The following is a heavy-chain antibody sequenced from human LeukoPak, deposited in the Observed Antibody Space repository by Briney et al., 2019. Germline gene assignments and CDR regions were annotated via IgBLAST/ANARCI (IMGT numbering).Heavy chain of an antibody. CDR1: GFTFSNYW. V-gene: IGHV3-74*01. J-gene: IGHJ3*02. CDR3: ARGARGWELRAFDI. D-gene: IGHD1-26*01. CDR2: IYTDGSST. Sequence: GGSLRLSCAGSGFTFSNYWMHWVRQAPGKGLVWVSRIYTDGSSTDYADSVKGRFTISRDNSKNTLYLQMNSLRAEDTAVYYCARGARGWELRAFDIWGQGTMVTVSS.